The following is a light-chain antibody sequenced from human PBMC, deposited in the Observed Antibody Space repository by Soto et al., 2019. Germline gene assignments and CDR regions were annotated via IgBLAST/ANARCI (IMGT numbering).Light chain of an antibody. Sequence: DIQMTQSPSSLSASVGDRVTITCRASQSISSYLNWYQQKPVKVPKLLIYAASSLQSGVPSRFSGSGSGTDFTLTISSLQPEDFATYYCQQSYSTLPITFGQGTRLEIK. CDR2: AAS. J-gene: IGKJ5*01. CDR1: QSISSY. CDR3: QQSYSTLPIT. V-gene: IGKV1-39*01.